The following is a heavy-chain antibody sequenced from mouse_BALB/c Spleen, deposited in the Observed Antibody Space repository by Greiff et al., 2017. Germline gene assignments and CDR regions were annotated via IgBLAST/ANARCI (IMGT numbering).Heavy chain of an antibody. CDR1: GFNIKDTY. CDR3: ARRDDDYAMDC. J-gene: IGHJ4*01. Sequence: EVQLQQSGAELVKPGASVKLSCTASGFNIKDTYMHWVKQRPEQGLEWIGRIDPANGNTKYDPKFQGKATITADTSSNTAYLQLSSLTSEDTAVYYCARRDDDYAMDCWGQGTSVTVSS. V-gene: IGHV14-3*02. CDR2: IDPANGNT. D-gene: IGHD2-14*01.